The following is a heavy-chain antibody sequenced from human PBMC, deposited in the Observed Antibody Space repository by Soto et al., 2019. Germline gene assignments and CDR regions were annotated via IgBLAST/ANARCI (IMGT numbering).Heavy chain of an antibody. CDR2: ISSSSSYT. Sequence: GSLRLSCAASGFTFRDYYMSWIRQAPGKGLEWVSYISSSSSYTNYADSVKGQVTISADKSISTAYLQWSSLKPSDSAMYCCASYHFDNIGYQADYWGPGTLVTVSS. CDR1: GFTFRDYY. D-gene: IGHD3-22*01. CDR3: ASYHFDNIGYQADY. J-gene: IGHJ4*02. V-gene: IGHV3-11*03.